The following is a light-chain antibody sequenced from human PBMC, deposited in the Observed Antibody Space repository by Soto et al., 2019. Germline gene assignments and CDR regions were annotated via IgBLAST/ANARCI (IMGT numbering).Light chain of an antibody. CDR3: QQRSNWPQIT. CDR2: DAS. Sequence: EIMLTQSPATLSLSPGERATLSFRASQSVSSYLAWYQQKPGQAPRLLIYDASNRATGIPARFSGSGSGTDFTPTISSLEPEDFAVYYCQQRSNWPQITFGQRTRLEI. CDR1: QSVSSY. J-gene: IGKJ5*01. V-gene: IGKV3-11*01.